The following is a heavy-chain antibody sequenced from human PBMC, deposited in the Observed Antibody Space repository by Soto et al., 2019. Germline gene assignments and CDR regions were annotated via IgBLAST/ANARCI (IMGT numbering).Heavy chain of an antibody. CDR1: GYTFTNYG. D-gene: IGHD6-13*01. CDR2: INAYSGNT. J-gene: IGHJ4*02. CDR3: ARAAAAGLNDC. Sequence: QVQLVQSGAEVKKPGASVKVSCKASGYTFTNYGISWVRQAPGQGLEWMGWINAYSGNTKSAQKLQGRVTLTTDTSTSTAYMELRSLRSDDTAVYYCARAAAAGLNDCWGQGTLVTVSS. V-gene: IGHV1-18*01.